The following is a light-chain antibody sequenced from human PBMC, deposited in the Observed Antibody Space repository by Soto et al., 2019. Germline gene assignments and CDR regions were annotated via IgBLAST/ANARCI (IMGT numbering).Light chain of an antibody. CDR3: QQYNNWPPWT. Sequence: EIVLTQSPGTLSFSPGERATLSCRASQSVSSSYLAWYQQKPGQAPRLVIYGASSRTTGIPDRFSGSGSGTEFTLTISSLQSEDFAVYYCQQYNNWPPWTFGQGTKVDIK. J-gene: IGKJ1*01. V-gene: IGKV3-20*01. CDR1: QSVSSSY. CDR2: GAS.